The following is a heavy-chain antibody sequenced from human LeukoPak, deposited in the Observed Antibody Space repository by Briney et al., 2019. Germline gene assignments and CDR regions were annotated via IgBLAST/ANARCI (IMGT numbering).Heavy chain of an antibody. J-gene: IGHJ4*02. CDR1: GFTFSDYY. V-gene: IGHV3-11*06. D-gene: IGHD1-26*01. CDR3: AREIVGAIDY. Sequence: GGSLRLSCAASGFTFSDYYMSWIRQAPGKGMEWVSYISSSSSYTNYADSVKGRFTISRDNAKNSLYLQMNSLRAEDTAVYYCAREIVGAIDYWGQGTLVTVSS. CDR2: ISSSSSYT.